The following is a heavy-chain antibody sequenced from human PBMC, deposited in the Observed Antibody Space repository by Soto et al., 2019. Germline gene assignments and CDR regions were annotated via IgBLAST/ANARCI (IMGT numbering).Heavy chain of an antibody. J-gene: IGHJ4*02. Sequence: EVQLVESGGGLLQPGGSLRLSCAASGFTFSNSWMHWVRQAPGKGLVWVSRINTDGSTTDYADSVKGRFTISRDNARNTLYLQINSLRAEDTAVYYCARGVPWFDYWGQGTLVTVSS. CDR3: ARGVPWFDY. V-gene: IGHV3-74*01. CDR2: INTDGSTT. CDR1: GFTFSNSW.